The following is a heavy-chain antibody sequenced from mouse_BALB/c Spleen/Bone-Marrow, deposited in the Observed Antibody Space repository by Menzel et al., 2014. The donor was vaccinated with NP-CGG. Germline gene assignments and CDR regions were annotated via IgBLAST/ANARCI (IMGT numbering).Heavy chain of an antibody. CDR3: ARDKGRVFFDY. J-gene: IGHJ2*01. CDR2: IRNKANGYTT. CDR1: GFTFTDYY. Sequence: EVQLVESGGGLVRPGGFLRLSCAPSGFTFTDYYMNWVRQPPGKALEWLGFIRNKANGYTTEYSASVKSRFTISRDNSQNILYLQMNTLRVDDSATYYCARDKGRVFFDYWGQGTTLTVSS. V-gene: IGHV7-3*02.